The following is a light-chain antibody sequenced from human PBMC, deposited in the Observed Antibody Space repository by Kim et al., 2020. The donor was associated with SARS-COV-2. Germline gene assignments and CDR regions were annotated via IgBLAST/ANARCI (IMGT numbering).Light chain of an antibody. CDR1: SSNIGSHY. CDR2: SSN. V-gene: IGLV1-47*01. Sequence: GQRVTIACPGSSSNIGSHYVYWYQQLPGAAPKLLIYSSNQRPSGVPDRFSGSKSGTSASLAISGLRSEDEADYYCGAWDDSLSGRIFGGGTRLTVL. J-gene: IGLJ2*01. CDR3: GAWDDSLSGRI.